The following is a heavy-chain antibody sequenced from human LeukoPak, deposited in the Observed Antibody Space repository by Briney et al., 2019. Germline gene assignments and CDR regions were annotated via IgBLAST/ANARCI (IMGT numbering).Heavy chain of an antibody. CDR3: AREGRYFFDY. J-gene: IGHJ4*02. V-gene: IGHV3-30*02. Sequence: SGGSLRLSCAASGFTFSSYGMHWVRQAPGKGLEWVAFIRYDGSNKYYADSVKGRFTISRDNSKNTLYLQMNSLRAEDTAVYYCAREGRYFFDYWGQGTLVTVSS. D-gene: IGHD3-9*01. CDR1: GFTFSSYG. CDR2: IRYDGSNK.